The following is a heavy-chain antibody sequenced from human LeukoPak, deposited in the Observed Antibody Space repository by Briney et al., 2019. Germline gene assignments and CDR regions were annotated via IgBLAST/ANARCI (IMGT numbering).Heavy chain of an antibody. V-gene: IGHV4-34*01. CDR3: ARGPAPPNPYHYYGMDV. Sequence: SETLSLTCAVYGGSFSGYYWSWVRQSPEKGLEWIGKITHSGSTNYNPSLKSRVTISVDTSQKLFSLKVTSVTAADTAVYHCARGPAPPNPYHYYGMDVWGQGTTVTVSS. D-gene: IGHD1-14*01. CDR1: GGSFSGYY. J-gene: IGHJ6*02. CDR2: ITHSGST.